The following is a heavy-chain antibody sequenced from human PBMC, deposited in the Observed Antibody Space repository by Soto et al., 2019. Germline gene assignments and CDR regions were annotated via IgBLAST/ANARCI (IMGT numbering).Heavy chain of an antibody. J-gene: IGHJ4*02. V-gene: IGHV3-23*01. CDR2: ISGSGGST. CDR1: GCTFSSYA. D-gene: IGHD6-19*01. Sequence: PGGSLRLSCAASGCTFSSYAMNWVRQAPGKGLDWVSHISGSGGSTYYADSVKGRFTISRDNSKNTLYLQMNSLRAEDTAVYYCAKDPPGAGPDFDYWGQGTLVTVSS. CDR3: AKDPPGAGPDFDY.